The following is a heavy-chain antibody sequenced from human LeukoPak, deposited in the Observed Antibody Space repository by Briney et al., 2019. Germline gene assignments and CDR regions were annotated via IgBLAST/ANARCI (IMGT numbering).Heavy chain of an antibody. J-gene: IGHJ4*02. CDR1: GFTVSSNY. CDR2: IYSGGST. CDR3: ARLDRGDSYFDY. Sequence: TGGSLRLSCAASGFTVSSNYMSWVRQAPGKGLEWVSVIYSGGSTYYADSVKGRFTISRDNSKNTLYLQMNSLRAEDTAVYYCARLDRGDSYFDYWGQGTLVTVSS. D-gene: IGHD3-16*01. V-gene: IGHV3-66*04.